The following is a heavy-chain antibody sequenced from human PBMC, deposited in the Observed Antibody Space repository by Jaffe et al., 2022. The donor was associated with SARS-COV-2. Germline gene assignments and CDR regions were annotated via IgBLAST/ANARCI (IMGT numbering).Heavy chain of an antibody. Sequence: EVQLVESGGGLVQPGKSLRVSCAASGFIFDNYAMHWVRQAPGKGLEWVSGISWNGADVGYGDSVKGRFIVSRDNAKNSLYLQMTSLRAEDTALYYCAKESIFKNWGSRSPYFDSWGQGTLVTVSS. CDR3: AKESIFKNWGSRSPYFDS. J-gene: IGHJ4*02. CDR1: GFIFDNYA. CDR2: ISWNGADV. D-gene: IGHD7-27*01. V-gene: IGHV3-9*01.